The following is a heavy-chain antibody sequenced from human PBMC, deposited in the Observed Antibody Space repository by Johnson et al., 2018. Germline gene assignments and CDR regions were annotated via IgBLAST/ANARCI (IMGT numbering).Heavy chain of an antibody. V-gene: IGHV3-30*18. Sequence: RSLRLSCAASGFTFSSYGMHWVRQAPGKGLEWVAVISYDGSNKYYADSVKGRFTISRDNSKNTLYLQMNSLRAEDTAVYYCAKDLGRSSSTRGDGAFDIWGQGTMVTVSS. D-gene: IGHD6-13*01. J-gene: IGHJ3*02. CDR3: AKDLGRSSSTRGDGAFDI. CDR1: GFTFSSYG. CDR2: ISYDGSNK.